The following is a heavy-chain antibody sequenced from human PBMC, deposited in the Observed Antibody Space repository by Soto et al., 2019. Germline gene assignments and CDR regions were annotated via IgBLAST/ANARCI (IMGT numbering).Heavy chain of an antibody. Sequence: ASVKVSCKASGGTFSSYAISWVRQAPGKGLEWMGGIIPIFGIANYAQKFQGRVTITADKSTSTAYMELSSLRSEDTAVYYCARESGDPAYAFDIWGQGTMVTVSS. J-gene: IGHJ3*02. CDR1: GGTFSSYA. V-gene: IGHV1-69*10. D-gene: IGHD3-10*01. CDR3: ARESGDPAYAFDI. CDR2: IIPIFGIA.